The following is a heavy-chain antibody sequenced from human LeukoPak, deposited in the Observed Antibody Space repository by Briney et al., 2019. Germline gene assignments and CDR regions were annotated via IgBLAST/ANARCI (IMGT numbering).Heavy chain of an antibody. Sequence: PSETLSLTCTVSGGFISSYSYYWSWIRQPPGKGLEWIGEINHSGSTNYNPSLMSRVTISVDTSKNQFSLKLSSVTAADTAVYYCAGQNLIVATTHWGFDYWGQGTLVTVSS. J-gene: IGHJ4*02. CDR1: GGFISSYSYY. CDR3: AGQNLIVATTHWGFDY. D-gene: IGHD5-12*01. CDR2: INHSGST. V-gene: IGHV4-39*01.